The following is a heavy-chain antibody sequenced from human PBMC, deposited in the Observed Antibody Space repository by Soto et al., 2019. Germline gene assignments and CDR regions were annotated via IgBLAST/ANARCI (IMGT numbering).Heavy chain of an antibody. V-gene: IGHV4-34*01. CDR1: GGSFSGYY. Sequence: SETLSLTCAVYGGSFSGYYWSWIRQPPGKGLEWIGEINHSGSTNYNPSLKSRVTISVDTSKNQFSLKLSSVTAADTAVYYCARGRRDRTTASYYYYYMDFWGKGTTVTVSS. CDR3: ARGRRDRTTASYYYYYMDF. J-gene: IGHJ6*03. CDR2: INHSGST. D-gene: IGHD1-7*01.